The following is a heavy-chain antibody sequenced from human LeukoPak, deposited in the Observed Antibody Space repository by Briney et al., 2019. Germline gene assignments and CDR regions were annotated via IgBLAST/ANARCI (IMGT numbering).Heavy chain of an antibody. J-gene: IGHJ6*02. Sequence: GGSLRLSCAASGFTVSSNYMSWVRQAPGKGLEWVSVIYSGGNTYYADSVKGRFTISRDNSKNTLYLQMNSLRAEDTAVYHYARASSDLENYYYYGMDVWGQGTAVTVSS. CDR3: ARASSDLENYYYYGMDV. V-gene: IGHV3-53*01. CDR1: GFTVSSNY. D-gene: IGHD1-1*01. CDR2: IYSGGNT.